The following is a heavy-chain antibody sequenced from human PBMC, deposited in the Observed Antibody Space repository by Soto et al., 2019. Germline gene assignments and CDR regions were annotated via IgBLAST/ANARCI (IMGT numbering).Heavy chain of an antibody. CDR1: GFTFSSYC. CDR3: ARDHIVGATNFDL. Sequence: GGSLRLSCAASGFTFSSYCMSWVRQAPGKGLEWVANIKQDGSEKKYVDSVKGQFTISRDNAKNSLYLQMNFLTAEDTGVYYCARDHIVGATNFDLWGQGTLVTVSS. V-gene: IGHV3-7*01. J-gene: IGHJ4*02. CDR2: IKQDGSEK. D-gene: IGHD1-26*01.